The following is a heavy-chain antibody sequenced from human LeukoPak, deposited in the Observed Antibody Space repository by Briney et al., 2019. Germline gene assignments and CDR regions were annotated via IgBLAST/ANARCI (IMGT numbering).Heavy chain of an antibody. V-gene: IGHV1-8*01. CDR1: GYTFTSYD. Sequence: GASVKVSCKASGYTFTSYDINWVRQATGQGLEWMGWMNPNSGNTGYAQKFQGRVTMTRNTSISTAYMELSSLRSEDAAVYYCARGRDLGGYVDYWGQGTLVTVSS. D-gene: IGHD2-15*01. CDR3: ARGRDLGGYVDY. CDR2: MNPNSGNT. J-gene: IGHJ4*02.